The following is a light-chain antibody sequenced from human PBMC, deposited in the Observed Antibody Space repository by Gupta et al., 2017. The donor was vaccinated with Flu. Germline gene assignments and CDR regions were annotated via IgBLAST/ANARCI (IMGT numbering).Light chain of an antibody. CDR2: EVN. V-gene: IGLV2-8*01. CDR1: NSDVGGYNY. J-gene: IGLJ1*01. CDR3: SSYAGSSTYV. Sequence: QSALTQPPSASGSPGQSVTISCTGTNSDVGGYNYVSWYQQHPGKAPKLMIYEVNKRPSGVPDRFSGSKSGNTASLTVSGLQAEDEADYYCSSYAGSSTYVFGTGTKVTVL.